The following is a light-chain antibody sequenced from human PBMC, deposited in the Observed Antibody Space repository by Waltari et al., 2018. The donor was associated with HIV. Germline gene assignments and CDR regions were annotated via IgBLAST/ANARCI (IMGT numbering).Light chain of an antibody. V-gene: IGLV1-40*01. Sequence: QSVLTQPPSVSGAPGQTVTISCTGSSSNIGANYDVHWYQQLPGRAPKCLVDGKMSGPAGVPDRFSGPKSGTSASLAITGLQAGDEGYYYCQSYDTRSSGFLVFGGGTKGTVL. CDR2: GKM. J-gene: IGLJ3*02. CDR3: QSYDTRSSGFLV. CDR1: SSNIGANYD.